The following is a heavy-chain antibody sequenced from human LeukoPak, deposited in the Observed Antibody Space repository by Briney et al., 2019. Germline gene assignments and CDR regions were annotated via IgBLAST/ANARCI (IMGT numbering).Heavy chain of an antibody. D-gene: IGHD6-13*01. Sequence: ASVKVSCKASGYTFTVYYIGWVRRSPGQWLEWRGWINPNSGGTNYAQKFQGRVNMTRDMSISTAYMELSRLRSDDTAVYYCARGPTYSSSWWKENRSAPDYWGPGTLVTVSS. V-gene: IGHV1-2*02. CDR2: INPNSGGT. CDR3: ARGPTYSSSWWKENRSAPDY. CDR1: GYTFTVYY. J-gene: IGHJ4*02.